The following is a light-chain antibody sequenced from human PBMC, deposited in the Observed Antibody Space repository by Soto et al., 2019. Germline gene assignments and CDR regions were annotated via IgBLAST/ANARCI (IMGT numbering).Light chain of an antibody. CDR3: QQYNNWPIT. V-gene: IGKV3-15*01. J-gene: IGKJ5*01. Sequence: EIVLTQSPATLSVSPGERATLSCRASQSVSSDLAWYHQKPGQAPRLLIYGASTRATGIPARFSGSGSGTEFTLTISSLQSEDFEIYYCQQYNNWPITFGQGTRLEIK. CDR1: QSVSSD. CDR2: GAS.